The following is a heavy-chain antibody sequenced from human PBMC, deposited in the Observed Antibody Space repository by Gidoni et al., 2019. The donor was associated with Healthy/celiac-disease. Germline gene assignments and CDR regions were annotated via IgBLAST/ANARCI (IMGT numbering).Heavy chain of an antibody. J-gene: IGHJ5*02. Sequence: VQRVQSGAEVKKPGASVQVSCKASGYTFTSYAMHWGRQAPGQRLEWMGWINAGNGNTKYSQKVQGRVTITRDTSASTAYMELSSLRSEDTAVYYCARHPYSCSGGSCYSYNWFDPWGQGTLVTVSS. V-gene: IGHV1-3*01. D-gene: IGHD2-15*01. CDR1: GYTFTSYA. CDR3: ARHPYSCSGGSCYSYNWFDP. CDR2: INAGNGNT.